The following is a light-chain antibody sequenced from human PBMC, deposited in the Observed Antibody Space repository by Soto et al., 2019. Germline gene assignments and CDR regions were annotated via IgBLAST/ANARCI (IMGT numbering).Light chain of an antibody. Sequence: QSVLTQPSSVSGAPGQRVTISCTGSTSNIGAGYDVHWYQQLPRTAPKLLIYGNSNRPSGVPDRFSGSKSGTSASLAITGLQAEDEADYYCQSYDSSLSGYVVFGGGTQLTVL. V-gene: IGLV1-40*01. CDR3: QSYDSSLSGYVV. CDR2: GNS. CDR1: TSNIGAGYD. J-gene: IGLJ2*01.